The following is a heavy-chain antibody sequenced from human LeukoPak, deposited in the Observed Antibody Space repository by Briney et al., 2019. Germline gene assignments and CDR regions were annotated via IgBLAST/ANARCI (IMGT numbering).Heavy chain of an antibody. J-gene: IGHJ4*02. D-gene: IGHD5-18*01. CDR3: AKDPYSYAHDCFDY. CDR2: ISWNSGSI. V-gene: IGHV3-9*01. CDR1: GFTFDDYA. Sequence: PGRSLRLSCAASGFTFDDYAMHWVRQAPGKGLEWVSGISWNSGSIGYADSVKGRFTISRDNAKNSLYLQMNSLRAEDTALYYCAKDPYSYAHDCFDYWGQGTLVTVSS.